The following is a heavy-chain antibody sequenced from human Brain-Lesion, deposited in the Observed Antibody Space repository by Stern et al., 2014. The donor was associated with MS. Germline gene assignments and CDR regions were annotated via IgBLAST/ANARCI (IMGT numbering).Heavy chain of an antibody. CDR1: GFTFRDYW. CDR2: VNNDGRRT. V-gene: IGHV3-74*02. D-gene: IGHD3-10*01. J-gene: IGHJ5*01. CDR3: ARGERWFDS. Sequence: VQLVESGGDFVQPGGSLGLSCEASGFTFRDYWMDWGRHAQGKGIVWVSRVNNDGRRTSYADSVKGRFTMSRDNAKNTLYLQMNSLRVEDTAIYYCARGERWFDSWGQGTLVTVSS.